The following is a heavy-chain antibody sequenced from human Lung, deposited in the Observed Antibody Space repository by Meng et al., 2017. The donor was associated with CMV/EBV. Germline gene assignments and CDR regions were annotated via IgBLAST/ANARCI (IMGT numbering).Heavy chain of an antibody. CDR3: ARDHLMYSSLYALDV. J-gene: IGHJ4*02. V-gene: IGHV3-30*04. CDR1: GFTFSTYT. D-gene: IGHD6-19*01. CDR2: ISYDGSNK. Sequence: GESXKISCAASGFTFSTYTMHWVRQAPGKGLEWVAIISYDGSNKNYADSVKGRFTVSRDNSKNTLYLEMTNLRAEDTAIYYCARDHLMYSSLYALDVWGQGAXVTVSS.